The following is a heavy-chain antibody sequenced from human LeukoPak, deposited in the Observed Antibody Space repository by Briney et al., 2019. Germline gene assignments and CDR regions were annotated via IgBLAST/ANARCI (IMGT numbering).Heavy chain of an antibody. J-gene: IGHJ3*02. CDR2: INPSGDNT. CDR3: ARDRAGFGSGWDAFDI. V-gene: IGHV1-46*01. D-gene: IGHD6-19*01. Sequence: ASVKVSCKASGYTFTNNFMHWVRQAPGQGLEWMGIINPSGDNTWYAQKFQGRVTMTRDMATSTDYMELRSLISDDTAVYYCARDRAGFGSGWDAFDIWGQGTMVIVSS. CDR1: GYTFTNNF.